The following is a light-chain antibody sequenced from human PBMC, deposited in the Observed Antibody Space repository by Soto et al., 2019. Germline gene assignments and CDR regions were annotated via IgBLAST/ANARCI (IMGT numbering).Light chain of an antibody. J-gene: IGKJ1*01. V-gene: IGKV3-20*01. CDR2: DAS. CDR3: QHYGRSPT. Sequence: IVLAKSQGTMSLSPGDRSTLSCRASQSINGNYLHWCQQKPDQAPRLLIYDASRRATGIPDRCSGSGSGTDFTHTSSRQAPEYSVVYYQQHYGRSPTFGQGTKVDI. CDR1: QSINGNY.